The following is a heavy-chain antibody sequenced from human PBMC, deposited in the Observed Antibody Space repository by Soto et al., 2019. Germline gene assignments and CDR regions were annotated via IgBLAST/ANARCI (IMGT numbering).Heavy chain of an antibody. CDR3: ARLLNSWCEPHSFAH. D-gene: IGHD2-8*01. CDR2: IYPGDSET. J-gene: IGHJ4*02. CDR1: GYTFDSNW. Sequence: EVQLVQSGAEVKKPGEPLKISCQTAGYTFDSNWIGWVRQMPGKGLEWMGIIYPGDSETRYSPSFQGQVTISVDRSFKTAYLQWRSLEASDTARYYCARLLNSWCEPHSFAHWRQGTAVTDSS. V-gene: IGHV5-51*01.